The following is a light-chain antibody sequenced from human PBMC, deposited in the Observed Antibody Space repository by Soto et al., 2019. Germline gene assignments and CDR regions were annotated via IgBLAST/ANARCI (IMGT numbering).Light chain of an antibody. CDR2: GNI. CDR1: SSNIGTDND. Sequence: QSVLTQPPSVSGAPGQRVTISCTGTSSNIGTDNDVHWYQQRPGTAPKLLIFGNINRPSGVPDRFSGSKSGTSASLAISGLQAEDEGEYYCRSYDSTLSAGYVFGTGTKLTVL. V-gene: IGLV1-40*01. CDR3: RSYDSTLSAGYV. J-gene: IGLJ1*01.